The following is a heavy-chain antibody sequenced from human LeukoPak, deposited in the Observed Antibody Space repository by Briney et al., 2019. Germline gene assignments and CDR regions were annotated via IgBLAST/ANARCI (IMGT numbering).Heavy chain of an antibody. CDR2: IKYDESEI. D-gene: IGHD1-1*01. J-gene: IGHJ4*02. Sequence: GGSLRLSCAASGFTFSDYWMHWVRQAPGKGLEWVASIKYDESEIHYVDSVKGRFTISRDNAKNSLYLQMNRLRAEDTAVYFCVRVTTNGYFYYWGQGSLVTVSS. CDR3: VRVTTNGYFYY. CDR1: GFTFSDYW. V-gene: IGHV3-7*04.